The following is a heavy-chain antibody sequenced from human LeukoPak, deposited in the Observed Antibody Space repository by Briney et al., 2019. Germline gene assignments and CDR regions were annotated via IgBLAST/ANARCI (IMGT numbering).Heavy chain of an antibody. CDR2: IYHSGST. V-gene: IGHV4-30-2*01. D-gene: IGHD3-22*01. CDR1: GGFISSGGYS. Sequence: SQTLSLTCAVSGGFISSGGYSWSWIRQPPGKGLEWIGYIYHSGSTYYNPSLKSRVTISVDRSKNQFSLKLSSVTAADTAVYYCARGITMTLGAFDIWGQGTMVTVSS. CDR3: ARGITMTLGAFDI. J-gene: IGHJ3*02.